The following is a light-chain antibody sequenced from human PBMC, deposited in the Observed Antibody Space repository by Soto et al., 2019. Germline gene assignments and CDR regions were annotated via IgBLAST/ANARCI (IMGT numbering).Light chain of an antibody. J-gene: IGLJ2*01. CDR2: QHS. V-gene: IGLV3-1*01. Sequence: SYELTQPPSVSVSPGQTASITCSGDKLGDKYTCWYQQKPGQSPVLVIYQHSQRPSGIPERFSGSNSGNTATLTISGTQAKDGAEYYCPALGSSTDVVFGGGTKLTVL. CDR1: KLGDKY. CDR3: PALGSSTDVV.